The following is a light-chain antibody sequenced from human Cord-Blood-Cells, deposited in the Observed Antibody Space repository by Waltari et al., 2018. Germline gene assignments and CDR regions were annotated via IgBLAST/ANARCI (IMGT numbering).Light chain of an antibody. V-gene: IGKV3D-7*01. CDR2: GAS. CDR3: QQDYNLPYT. CDR1: QSVSSSY. J-gene: IGKJ2*01. Sequence: EIVMTQSPATLSLSPGERATLSCRASQSVSSSYLSWYQQKPGQAPWLLIYGASTRATGIPARFSGSGSGTDFTLTISSLQPEDFAVYYCQQDYNLPYTFGQGTKLEIK.